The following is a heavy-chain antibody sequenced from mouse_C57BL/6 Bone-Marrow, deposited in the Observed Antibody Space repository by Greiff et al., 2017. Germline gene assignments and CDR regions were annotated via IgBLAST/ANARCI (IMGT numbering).Heavy chain of an antibody. CDR1: GYTFTSYW. Sequence: VQLQQPGAELVKPGASVKLSCKASGYTFTSYWMHWVKQRPGQGLEWIGMIHPNSGSTNYNEKFKSKATLTVDKSSSTAYMQLSSLTSEDSAVYYCARGGTTVVYFDYWGQGTTLTVSS. D-gene: IGHD1-1*01. CDR2: IHPNSGST. CDR3: ARGGTTVVYFDY. J-gene: IGHJ2*01. V-gene: IGHV1-64*01.